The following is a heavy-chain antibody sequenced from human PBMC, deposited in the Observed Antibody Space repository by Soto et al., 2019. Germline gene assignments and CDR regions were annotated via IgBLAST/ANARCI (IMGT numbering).Heavy chain of an antibody. CDR2: IYYSGST. J-gene: IGHJ6*02. CDR1: GASISRYF. Sequence: QVQLQESGPGLVKPSETLSLTCTVSGASISRYFWSWIRQPPGKGLEWIGYIYYSGSTNYNPSLKSRVTMSVDTSKNQCSLRLTSVTAADTAVYYCARLRYTSSLGMDVWGQGPRSPSP. D-gene: IGHD5-12*01. CDR3: ARLRYTSSLGMDV. V-gene: IGHV4-59*08.